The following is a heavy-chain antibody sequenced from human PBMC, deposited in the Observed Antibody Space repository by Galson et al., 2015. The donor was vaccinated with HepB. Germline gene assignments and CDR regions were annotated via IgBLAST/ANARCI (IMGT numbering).Heavy chain of an antibody. J-gene: IGHJ3*02. Sequence: SLRLSCAASGFTFSNYDMHWVRQATGKGLEWVSVIGSAYDPNYSDSVKGRFTISRENAKNSLYLQMNSLRAGDTAVYYCARDREGAFDIWGQGTMVTVSS. V-gene: IGHV3-13*05. CDR3: ARDREGAFDI. CDR1: GFTFSNYD. D-gene: IGHD1-26*01. CDR2: IGSAYDP.